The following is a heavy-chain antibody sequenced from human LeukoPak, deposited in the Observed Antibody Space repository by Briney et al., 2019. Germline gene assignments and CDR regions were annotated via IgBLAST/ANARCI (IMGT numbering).Heavy chain of an antibody. V-gene: IGHV3-21*01. CDR2: ISSSSSYI. J-gene: IGHJ3*02. D-gene: IGHD2-8*01. CDR1: GFTFSSYS. CDR3: ARDGFSNGDPHHDGFDI. Sequence: GGSLRLSCAASGFTFSSYSMNWVRQAPGKGLEWVSFISSSSSYIYYADSVKGRFTISRDNAKNTLYLQMNSLRAEDTAVYYCARDGFSNGDPHHDGFDIWGQGTMVAVSS.